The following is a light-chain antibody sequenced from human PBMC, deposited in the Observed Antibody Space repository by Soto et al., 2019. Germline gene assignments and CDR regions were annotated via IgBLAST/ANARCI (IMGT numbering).Light chain of an antibody. J-gene: IGKJ2*01. Sequence: EIVLTQSPATLYSFPGERATLSCRASQSVSRDLAWYQQKPGQAPRLLIYDVSNRATGIPARFSGSGSGTDFTLTISSLEPEDFAVYYCQQRSNWPSTFGQGTKLEIK. CDR3: QQRSNWPST. CDR2: DVS. CDR1: QSVSRD. V-gene: IGKV3-11*01.